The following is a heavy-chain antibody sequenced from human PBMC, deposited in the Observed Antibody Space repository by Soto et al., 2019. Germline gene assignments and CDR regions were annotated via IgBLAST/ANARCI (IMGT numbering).Heavy chain of an antibody. CDR3: ARAPGSSGWYVPGRYFDY. CDR1: YGSFSGYY. D-gene: IGHD6-19*01. V-gene: IGHV4-34*01. CDR2: INHSGST. Sequence: PSETLSLTCAFYYGSFSGYYLSLILHPPFKLLEWIGEINHSGSTNYNPSLKSRVTISVDTSKNQFSLKLSSVTAADTAVYYCARAPGSSGWYVPGRYFDYWGQGTLVTVSS. J-gene: IGHJ4*02.